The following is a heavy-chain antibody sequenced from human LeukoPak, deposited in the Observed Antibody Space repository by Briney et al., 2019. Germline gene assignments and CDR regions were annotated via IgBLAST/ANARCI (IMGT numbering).Heavy chain of an antibody. CDR3: ARDPPTIAAAAE. V-gene: IGHV1-18*01. CDR1: GYTFTNYG. J-gene: IGHJ4*02. D-gene: IGHD6-13*01. CDR2: ISAYNGNT. Sequence: ASVKVSCKASGYTFTNYGISWVRQAPGQGLEWMGWISAYNGNTNYAQKLQGRVTMTTDTSTSTAYMELRSLRSEDTAVYYCARDPPTIAAAAEWGQGTLVTVSS.